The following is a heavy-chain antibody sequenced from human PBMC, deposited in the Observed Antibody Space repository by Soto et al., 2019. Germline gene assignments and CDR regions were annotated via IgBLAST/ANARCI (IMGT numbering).Heavy chain of an antibody. V-gene: IGHV3-21*01. CDR1: GFPFRSSS. CDR3: ARDLGEVSDM. Sequence: EVQLVESGGDLVQPGGSLRLSCAGSGFPFRSSSMNWVRQAPGKGLEWVASISSSSSYIFYADSVEGRFTVSRDNAKNTLYLQMTSLRVGDTAVYYVARDLGEVSDMWGQGTQVTVSS. D-gene: IGHD3-10*01. CDR2: ISSSSSYI. J-gene: IGHJ3*02.